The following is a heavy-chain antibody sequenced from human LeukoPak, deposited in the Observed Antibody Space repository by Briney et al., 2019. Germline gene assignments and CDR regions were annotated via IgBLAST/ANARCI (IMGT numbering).Heavy chain of an antibody. CDR3: ARDPNGDYVGAFDF. CDR2: IKGSGVGT. V-gene: IGHV3-23*01. CDR1: GFTFSNYA. D-gene: IGHD4-17*01. J-gene: IGHJ3*01. Sequence: PGGSLRLSRAASGFTFSNYAMMWVRQAPGKGLEWVSAIKGSGVGTEYANSVRGRFTISRDNSKNTLYLQMNNLRAEDTAVYYCARDPNGDYVGAFDFWGQGTMVTVSS.